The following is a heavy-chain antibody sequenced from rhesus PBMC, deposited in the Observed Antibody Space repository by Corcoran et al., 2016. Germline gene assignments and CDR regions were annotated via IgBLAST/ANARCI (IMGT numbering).Heavy chain of an antibody. CDR2: IHGGGGGT. J-gene: IGHJ4*01. CDR3: AGTLRIDF. CDR1: GAPIRDSYY. Sequence: QVQLQESGPGLVKPSETLSLTCAVSGAPIRDSYYWPWVRPPPGKGLESIGNIHGGGGGTIYNPSLKTRVTISMDTSKNQISLIVSPVTAADTAVYYCAGTLRIDFWGQGVLVTVSS. V-gene: IGHV4-106*01. D-gene: IGHD2-39*01.